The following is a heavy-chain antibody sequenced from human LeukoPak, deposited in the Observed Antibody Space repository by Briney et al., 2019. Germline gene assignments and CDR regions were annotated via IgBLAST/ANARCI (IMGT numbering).Heavy chain of an antibody. CDR1: GGSISSSSYY. J-gene: IGHJ6*03. D-gene: IGHD5-18*01. Sequence: SETLSLTCTVSGGSISSSSYYWGWIRQPPGKGLEWIGSIYYSGSTYYNPSLKSRVTISVDTSKNQFSLKLSSVTAADTAVYYCASIQPGVGMDVWGKGTTVTVSS. CDR2: IYYSGST. CDR3: ASIQPGVGMDV. V-gene: IGHV4-39*01.